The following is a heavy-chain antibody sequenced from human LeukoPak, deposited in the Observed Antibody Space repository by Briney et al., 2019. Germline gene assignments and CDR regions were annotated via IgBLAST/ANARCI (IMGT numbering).Heavy chain of an antibody. CDR3: ANADRYYDSSGYYFFDY. V-gene: IGHV3-23*01. J-gene: IGHJ4*02. CDR1: GFTFSSYA. Sequence: GGSLRLSCAASGFTFSSYAMSWVRQAPGKGLEWVSAISGSGGSTYYADSVKGRFTISRDNSKNTLYLQMNSLRAEDTAVYYCANADRYYDSSGYYFFDYWGQGTLVTVSS. D-gene: IGHD3-22*01. CDR2: ISGSGGST.